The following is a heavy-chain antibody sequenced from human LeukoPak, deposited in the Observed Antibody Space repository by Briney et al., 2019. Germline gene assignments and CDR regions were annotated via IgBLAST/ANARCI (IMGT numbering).Heavy chain of an antibody. CDR3: ARRVEMATTDAFDI. CDR1: GYSFTSYW. V-gene: IGHV5-51*01. CDR2: IYPGDSDT. J-gene: IGHJ3*02. D-gene: IGHD5-24*01. Sequence: GESLKISSKGSGYSFTSYWIGWVRQMPGKGLEWMGIIYPGDSDTRYSPSFQGQVTISADKSISTAYLQWSSLKASGTAMYYCARRVEMATTDAFDIWGQGTMVTVSS.